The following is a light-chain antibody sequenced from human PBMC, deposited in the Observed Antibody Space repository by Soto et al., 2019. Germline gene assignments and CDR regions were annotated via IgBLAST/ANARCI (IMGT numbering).Light chain of an antibody. Sequence: AIRMTQSPSSFSASTGDRVTITCRASQSISNSLAWYQQNPGEAPKLLIYAASTLQSGVPSRFSGSGSGTDFTLTIGFPQSEDFATYYCQQYHAYPLTFGGGTKVKIK. CDR2: AAS. CDR1: QSISNS. J-gene: IGKJ4*01. V-gene: IGKV1-8*01. CDR3: QQYHAYPLT.